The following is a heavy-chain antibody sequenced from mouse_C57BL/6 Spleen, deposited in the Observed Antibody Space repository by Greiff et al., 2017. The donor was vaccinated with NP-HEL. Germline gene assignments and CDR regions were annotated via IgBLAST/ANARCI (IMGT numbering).Heavy chain of an antibody. J-gene: IGHJ4*01. CDR1: GFSLTSYG. D-gene: IGHD2-5*01. CDR2: RWSGGST. CDR3: ARRLYSNYVDYAMDY. V-gene: IGHV2-2*01. Sequence: VQLVESGPGLVQPSQSLSITCTVSGFSLTSYGVHWVRQSPGKGLEWLGVRWSGGSTDYNAAFISRLSISKDNSKSQVFFKMNSLQADDTAIYYCARRLYSNYVDYAMDYWGQGTSVTVSS.